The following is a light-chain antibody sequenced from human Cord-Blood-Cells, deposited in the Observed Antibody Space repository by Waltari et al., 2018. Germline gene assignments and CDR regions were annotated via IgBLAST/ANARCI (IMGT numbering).Light chain of an antibody. V-gene: IGLV1-47*01. J-gene: IGLJ3*02. CDR3: AAWDDSRSGWV. CDR1: SSNIGSNY. Sequence: QSVLTQPPSASGTPGQRVTISCSGSSSNIGSNYVYWYQQLPGTDPKLLIYRNNQRPSGVPDRFSGSKSGTSASLAISGRRSEDEADYYCAAWDDSRSGWVFGGGTKLTVL. CDR2: RNN.